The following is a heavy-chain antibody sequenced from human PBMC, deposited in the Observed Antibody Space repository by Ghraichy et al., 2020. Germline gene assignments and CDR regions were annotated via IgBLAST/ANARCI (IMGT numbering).Heavy chain of an antibody. CDR3: ARVGYYYDSSGQGDDAFDI. J-gene: IGHJ3*02. Sequence: SETLSLTCTVSGGSISSYYWSWIRQPPGKGLEWIGYIYYSGSTNYNPSLKSRVTISVDTSKNQFSLKLSSVTAADTAVYYCARVGYYYDSSGQGDDAFDIWGQGTMVTVSS. D-gene: IGHD3-22*01. CDR2: IYYSGST. CDR1: GGSISSYY. V-gene: IGHV4-59*01.